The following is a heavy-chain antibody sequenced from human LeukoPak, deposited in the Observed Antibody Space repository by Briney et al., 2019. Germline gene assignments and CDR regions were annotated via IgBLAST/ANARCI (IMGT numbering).Heavy chain of an antibody. J-gene: IGHJ6*02. V-gene: IGHV1-2*02. D-gene: IGHD5-12*01. CDR3: ARPGLLVALNYGVDV. CDR2: INPNSGGT. CDR1: GYTFTGYY. Sequence: GASVKVSCKASGYTFTGYYMHWVRQAPGQGLEWMGWINPNSGGTNYAQKFQGRVTMTRDTSISTAYMELSRLRSDDTAVYYCARPGLLVALNYGVDVWGQGTTVTVSS.